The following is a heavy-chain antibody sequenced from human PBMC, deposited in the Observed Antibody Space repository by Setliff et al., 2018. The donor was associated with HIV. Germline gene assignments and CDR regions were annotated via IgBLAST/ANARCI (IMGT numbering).Heavy chain of an antibody. J-gene: IGHJ6*03. D-gene: IGHD3-10*01. CDR3: AREWRGRYYYYMDV. Sequence: SETLSLTCTVSGGSISSGGYYWSWIRQHPEKGLEWIGYIYYSGSAYYNPSLKSRVTISLDTPKNQFSLKLTSMTAADTAAYYCAREWRGRYYYYMDVWGKGTTVTVSS. CDR1: GGSISSGGYY. CDR2: IYYSGSA. V-gene: IGHV4-31*03.